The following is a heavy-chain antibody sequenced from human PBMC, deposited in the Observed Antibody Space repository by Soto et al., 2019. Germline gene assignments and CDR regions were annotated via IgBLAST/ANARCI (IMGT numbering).Heavy chain of an antibody. CDR2: IDPSDSQT. D-gene: IGHD3-22*01. V-gene: IGHV5-10-1*01. CDR1: GYSFAGYW. J-gene: IGHJ4*02. CDR3: ARQIYDSDTGPNFQYYFDS. Sequence: PGESLKISCKGSGYSFAGYWITWVRQKPGKGLEWMGRIDPSDSQTYYSPSFRGHVTISVTKSITTVFLQWSSLRASDNAMYYCARQIYDSDTGPNFQYYFDSWGQGTQVTVSS.